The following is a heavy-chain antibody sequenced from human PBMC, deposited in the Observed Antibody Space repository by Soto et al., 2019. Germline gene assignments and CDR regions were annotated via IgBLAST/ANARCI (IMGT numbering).Heavy chain of an antibody. D-gene: IGHD5-18*01. CDR2: ISWNSGNI. V-gene: IGHV3-9*01. CDR1: GCTFDDYG. CDR3: VRSKGGYSYGTPFDY. Sequence: SLRLSCAAAGCTFDDYGMHWVRQDLGKGLEWVSSISWNSGNIGYADSVKGRFATSRDNAKNSLYLQMNSLRPEDTALYYCVRSKGGYSYGTPFDYWGQGTLVTVSS. J-gene: IGHJ4*02.